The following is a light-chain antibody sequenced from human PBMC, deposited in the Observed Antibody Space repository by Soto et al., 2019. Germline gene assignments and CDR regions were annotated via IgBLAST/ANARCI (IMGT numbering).Light chain of an antibody. J-gene: IGKJ2*01. CDR1: QSVSSN. CDR2: GAS. CDR3: QQSNNWPPEYS. Sequence: EIVMMQSPATLSVSPGERVTLSCRASQSVSSNLAWYQQKPGQAPRLLIYGASTRATGVPARFSGSGSGTXXTLXISSLQAEDFAVYFCQQSNNWPPEYSFGQGTKVEFK. V-gene: IGKV3-15*01.